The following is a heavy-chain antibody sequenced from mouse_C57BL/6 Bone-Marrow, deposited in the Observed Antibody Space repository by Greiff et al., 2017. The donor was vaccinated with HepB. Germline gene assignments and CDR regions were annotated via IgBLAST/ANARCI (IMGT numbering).Heavy chain of an antibody. CDR1: GYTFTSYW. V-gene: IGHV1-64*01. CDR2: IHPNSGST. CDR3: ARWGSITTVPY. D-gene: IGHD1-1*01. J-gene: IGHJ2*01. Sequence: QVQLQQSGAELVKPGASVKLSCKASGYTFTSYWMHWVKQRPGQGLEWIGMIHPNSGSTNYNEKFKSKATLTVDKSSSTAYMQLSSLTSEDSAVYYCARWGSITTVPYWGQGTTLTVSS.